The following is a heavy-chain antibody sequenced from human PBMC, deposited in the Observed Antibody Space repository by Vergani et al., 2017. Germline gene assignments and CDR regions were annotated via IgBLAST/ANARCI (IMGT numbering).Heavy chain of an antibody. V-gene: IGHV4-31*03. CDR1: GDSLSSSDHY. D-gene: IGHD2-21*01. CDR3: ARENVVIAIIFDC. CDR2: IFRSGTT. J-gene: IGHJ4*02. Sequence: QVQLQESGPGLVKPSQTLSLTCTVSGDSLSSSDHYWSWIRQRSDKGLEWVGHIFRSGTTYYNPSLKSRLIMSVDTSKNQFSLKLTSVTAADTAMYYCARENVVIAIIFDCWGQGTLVTVSS.